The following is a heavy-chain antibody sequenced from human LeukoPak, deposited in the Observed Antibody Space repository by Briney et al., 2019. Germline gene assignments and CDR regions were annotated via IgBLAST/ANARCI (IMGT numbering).Heavy chain of an antibody. D-gene: IGHD3-3*01. V-gene: IGHV3-48*01. CDR3: AREGSDFWSGYSKGYFDY. Sequence: GGSLRLSCAVSGFTFSSYSMNWVRRAPGKGLEWVSYIGSSASTRYYADSVKGRFTISRDNGKHSLYLQMNSLRAEDTAVYYCAREGSDFWSGYSKGYFDYWGQGTLVTVSS. CDR2: IGSSASTR. CDR1: GFTFSSYS. J-gene: IGHJ4*02.